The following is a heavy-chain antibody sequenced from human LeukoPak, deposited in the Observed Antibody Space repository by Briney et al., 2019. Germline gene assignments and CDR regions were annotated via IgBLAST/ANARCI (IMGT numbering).Heavy chain of an antibody. CDR2: TIPILGIA. D-gene: IGHD2-2*01. CDR1: GGTFSSYA. V-gene: IGHV1-69*04. CDR3: ARPSRWHSGMDV. J-gene: IGHJ6*02. Sequence: ASVKVSCKASGGTFSSYAISWVRQAPGQGLEWMGRTIPILGIANYAQKFQGRVTITADKSTSTAYMELSSLRSEDTAVYYCARPSRWHSGMDVWGQGTTVTVSS.